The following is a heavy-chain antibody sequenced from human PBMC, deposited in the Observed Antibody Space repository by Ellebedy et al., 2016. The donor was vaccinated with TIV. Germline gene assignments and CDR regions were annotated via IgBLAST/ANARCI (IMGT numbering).Heavy chain of an antibody. Sequence: SETLSLTXTVSGGSISSYYWSWIRQPPGKGLEWIGYIYYSGSTNYNPSLKSRVTISVDTSKNQFSLKLSSVTAADTAVYYCASLPWITPYYFDYWGQGTLVTVSS. CDR1: GGSISSYY. CDR2: IYYSGST. CDR3: ASLPWITPYYFDY. V-gene: IGHV4-59*01. J-gene: IGHJ4*02. D-gene: IGHD5-12*01.